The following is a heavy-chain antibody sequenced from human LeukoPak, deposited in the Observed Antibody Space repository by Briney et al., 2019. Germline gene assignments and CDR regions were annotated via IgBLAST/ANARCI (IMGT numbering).Heavy chain of an antibody. CDR3: ARDRGNDYFDS. CDR1: GVSLSSHG. V-gene: IGHV3-33*01. J-gene: IGHJ4*02. CDR2: TWSDGRSD. Sequence: PGGSLRLSCVVSGVSLSSHGMHWVRQAPGKGLEWLTFTWSDGRSDYYADSVKGRFTVSRDNSKNTVYLQINSLRVEDTAVYYCARDRGNDYFDSWGQGTLVTVSS.